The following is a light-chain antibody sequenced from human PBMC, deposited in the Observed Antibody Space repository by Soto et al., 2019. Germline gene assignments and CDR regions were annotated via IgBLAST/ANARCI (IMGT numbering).Light chain of an antibody. Sequence: QSVLTQPASVSGSPGQSITISCTGTSSDVGAYNYVSWYQQHPGKVPKLMIYEVSNRPSGVSNHFSGSKFGNTASLTISGLQAQDEADYYCSSYTSSSNYVLGNGTKVTVL. V-gene: IGLV2-14*01. CDR2: EVS. CDR3: SSYTSSSNYV. J-gene: IGLJ1*01. CDR1: SSDVGAYNY.